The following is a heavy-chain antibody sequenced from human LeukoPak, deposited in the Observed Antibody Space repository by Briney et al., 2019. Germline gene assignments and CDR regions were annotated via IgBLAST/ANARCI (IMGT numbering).Heavy chain of an antibody. CDR1: GFTFSSYA. J-gene: IGHJ4*02. CDR2: ISYDGSNK. V-gene: IGHV3-30*04. D-gene: IGHD6-19*01. CDR3: ARAEGSGWIGY. Sequence: GGSLRLSCAASGFTFSSYAMHWVRQAPGKGLEWVAVISYDGSNKYYADSVKGRFTISRDNSKNTLYLQMNSLRAEDTAVYYCARAEGSGWIGYWGQGTLVTVSS.